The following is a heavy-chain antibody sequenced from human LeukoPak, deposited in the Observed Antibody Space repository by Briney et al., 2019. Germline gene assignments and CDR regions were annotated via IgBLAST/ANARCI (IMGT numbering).Heavy chain of an antibody. CDR1: GGSISSGGYY. Sequence: PSQTLSLTCTVSGGSISSGGYYWSWIRQHPGKGLEWIGYIYYSGSTYYNPSLKSRVTISVDKSKNQFSLKLSSVTAADTAVYFCARDFYPDGFDIWGPGTMVTVSS. J-gene: IGHJ3*02. D-gene: IGHD2/OR15-2a*01. CDR2: IYYSGST. V-gene: IGHV4-31*03. CDR3: ARDFYPDGFDI.